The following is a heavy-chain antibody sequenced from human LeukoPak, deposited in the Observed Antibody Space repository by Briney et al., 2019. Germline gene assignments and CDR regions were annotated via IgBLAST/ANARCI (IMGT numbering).Heavy chain of an antibody. CDR2: IKQDGSEK. J-gene: IGHJ3*02. D-gene: IGHD1-14*01. CDR1: GFTFSSYW. V-gene: IGHV3-7*01. CDR3: ARETGVGGDAFDI. Sequence: GGSLRLSCVGSGFTFSSYWMSWVRQAPGKGLEWVANIKQDGSEKYYVDSVKGRFTISRDNAKSSLYLQMNSLRAEDTAVYYCARETGVGGDAFDIWGQGTMVTVSS.